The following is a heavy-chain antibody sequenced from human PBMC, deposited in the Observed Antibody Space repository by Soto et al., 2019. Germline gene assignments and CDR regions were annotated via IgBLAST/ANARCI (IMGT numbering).Heavy chain of an antibody. CDR1: GGSISSYY. Sequence: SETLSLTCTVSGGSISSYYWSWIRQPPGKGLEWIGYIYYSGSTNYNPSLKSRVTISVDTSKNQFSLKLSSVTAADTAVYYCARRYGKGFDYWGQGTLVTVSS. CDR3: ARRYGKGFDY. CDR2: IYYSGST. V-gene: IGHV4-59*08. J-gene: IGHJ4*02. D-gene: IGHD4-17*01.